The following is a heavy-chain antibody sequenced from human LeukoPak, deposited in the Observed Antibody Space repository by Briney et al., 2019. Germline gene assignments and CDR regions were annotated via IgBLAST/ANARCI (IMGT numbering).Heavy chain of an antibody. V-gene: IGHV1-69*01. Sequence: GSSVKVSCKASGGTFSSYAISWVRQAPGQGLEWMGGIIPIFGTANYAQKFQGRVTITADESTSTAYMELSSLRSEDTAVYYCARGAAQRVLDAFDIWGQGTMVTVSS. CDR2: IIPIFGTA. D-gene: IGHD3-10*01. CDR3: ARGAAQRVLDAFDI. J-gene: IGHJ3*02. CDR1: GGTFSSYA.